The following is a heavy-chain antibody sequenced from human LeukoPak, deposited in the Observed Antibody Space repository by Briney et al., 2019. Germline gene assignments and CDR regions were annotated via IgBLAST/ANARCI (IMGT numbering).Heavy chain of an antibody. CDR3: AKTRGYSYGNWFDP. J-gene: IGHJ5*02. D-gene: IGHD5-18*01. CDR1: GFTFDDYA. Sequence: GGSLRLSCGASGFTFDDYAMHWVRQAPGKGLEWVSLISGDGGSTYYADSVKGRFTISRDNSKNSLYLQMNSLGTEDTALYYCAKTRGYSYGNWFDPWGQGTLVTVSS. V-gene: IGHV3-43*02. CDR2: ISGDGGST.